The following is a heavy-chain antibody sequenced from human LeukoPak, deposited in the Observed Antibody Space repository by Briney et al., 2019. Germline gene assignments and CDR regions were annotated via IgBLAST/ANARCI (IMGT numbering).Heavy chain of an antibody. Sequence: GASVKVSCKTSGYTFSTYTITWVRQAPGQGLEWMGWINTNTGNPTYAQGFTGRYVFSLDTSVSTAYLHISGLKAEDTAVYYCARDGLRSCTSSSCYPGEDAFWGQGTMVTVSS. V-gene: IGHV7-4-1*02. CDR1: GYTFSTYT. CDR2: INTNTGNP. CDR3: ARDGLRSCTSSSCYPGEDAF. J-gene: IGHJ3*01. D-gene: IGHD2-2*01.